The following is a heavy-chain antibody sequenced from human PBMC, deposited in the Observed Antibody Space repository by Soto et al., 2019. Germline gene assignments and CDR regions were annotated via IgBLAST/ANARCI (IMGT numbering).Heavy chain of an antibody. CDR1: GFTFSGYA. CDR3: AKFYDYAGDGAFDI. V-gene: IGHV3-23*01. Sequence: EVQLLESGGGLVQPGGSLRLSCAASGFTFSGYAMSWVRQAPGKGLEWVSAISGIGGSTYYADSVKGLFTISRDNSKNTLYLQMNSLRAEDTAVYYCAKFYDYAGDGAFDIWGQGTMVTVSS. CDR2: ISGIGGST. D-gene: IGHD3-16*01. J-gene: IGHJ3*02.